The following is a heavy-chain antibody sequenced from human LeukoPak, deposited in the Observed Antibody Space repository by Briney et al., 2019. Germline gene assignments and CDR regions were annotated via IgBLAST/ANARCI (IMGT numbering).Heavy chain of an antibody. Sequence: SVNVSFKASGGTFSSYAISWVRQAPGQGLEWMGGIIPIFGTANYAQKFQGRVTIAADESTSTAYMELSSLRSEDTAVYYCARDRAAAAFDPWGQGTLVTVSS. CDR2: IIPIFGTA. D-gene: IGHD6-13*01. V-gene: IGHV1-69*13. CDR1: GGTFSSYA. J-gene: IGHJ5*02. CDR3: ARDRAAAAFDP.